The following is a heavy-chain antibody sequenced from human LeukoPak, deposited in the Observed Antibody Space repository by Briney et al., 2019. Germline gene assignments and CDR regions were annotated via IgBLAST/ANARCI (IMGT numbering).Heavy chain of an antibody. D-gene: IGHD3/OR15-3a*01. CDR2: ISTYNGNT. V-gene: IGHV1-18*01. CDR1: GYTFTSYG. Sequence: ASVKVSCKASGYTFTSYGIAWVRQAPGQGLEWVGWISTYNGNTNFAQKLQGRVTLTTDTSTSTTYMELRSLTSDDTAVYYCARVGLDATPFDFWGQGTLVSVSS. CDR3: ARVGLDATPFDF. J-gene: IGHJ4*02.